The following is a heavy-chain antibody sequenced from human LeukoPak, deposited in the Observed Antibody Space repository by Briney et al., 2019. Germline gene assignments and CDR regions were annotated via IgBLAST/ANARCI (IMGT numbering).Heavy chain of an antibody. V-gene: IGHV4-59*04. CDR1: GVSISNYY. CDR2: IYYRGST. J-gene: IGHJ4*02. CDR3: ARLVGSSWYHEVLLGRDY. Sequence: PSETLSLTCTVSGVSISNYYWSWIRQPPGKGLEWIGYIYYRGSTYYNPSLKSRVTISVDTSKNQFSLKLSPVTAADTAVYYCARLVGSSWYHEVLLGRDYWGQGTLVTVSS. D-gene: IGHD6-13*01.